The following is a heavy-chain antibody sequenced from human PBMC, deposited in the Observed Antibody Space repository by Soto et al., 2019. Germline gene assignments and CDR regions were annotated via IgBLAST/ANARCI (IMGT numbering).Heavy chain of an antibody. CDR3: ARSPPGVAGRYYFDF. D-gene: IGHD6-6*01. J-gene: IGHJ4*02. V-gene: IGHV3-33*01. CDR2: IWYDGSNK. CDR1: GFAFSSYG. Sequence: QVQLVESGGGVVQPGRSLRLSCAASGFAFSSYGMHWVRQTPGKGLEWVVLIWYDGSNKYYADSVKGRFTISRDNSKNTRYLQMHSLRAEDTAVYFCARSPPGVAGRYYFDFWGQGTLVTVSS.